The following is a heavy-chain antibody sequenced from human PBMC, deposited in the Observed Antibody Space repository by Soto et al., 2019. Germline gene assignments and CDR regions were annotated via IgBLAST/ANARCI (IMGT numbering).Heavy chain of an antibody. CDR1: GFSLSTSGVG. CDR3: VHSRCGGDCLQSYPSHYYDGMDV. D-gene: IGHD2-21*02. J-gene: IGHJ6*02. V-gene: IGHV2-5*02. CDR2: IYWDNDK. Sequence: QITLKESGPPLVKPTQTLTLTCTFSGFSLSTSGVGVGWIRQPPGKALEWLALIYWDNDKRYSPSLQSRLTITKDTSKNQGVLTMSNMDPVDTATYYCVHSRCGGDCLQSYPSHYYDGMDVWGQGTTVTVSS.